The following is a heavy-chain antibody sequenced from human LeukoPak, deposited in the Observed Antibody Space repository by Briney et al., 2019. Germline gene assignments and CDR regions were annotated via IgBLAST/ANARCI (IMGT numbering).Heavy chain of an antibody. CDR3: ARYIGSYTSFDY. V-gene: IGHV1-3*03. CDR2: INTGNDNT. CDR1: GYTFTNYA. Sequence: ASVKVSCKASGYTFTNYAIHWVRQAPGQRLEWMGWINTGNDNTKYSQEFQGRVTITRDTSSNTAYMELSSLRSEDMALYYCARYIGSYTSFDYWGQGTLVTVSS. J-gene: IGHJ4*02. D-gene: IGHD1-26*01.